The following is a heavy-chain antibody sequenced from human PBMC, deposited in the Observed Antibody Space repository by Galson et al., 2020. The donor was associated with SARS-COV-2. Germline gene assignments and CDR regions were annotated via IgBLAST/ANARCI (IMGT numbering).Heavy chain of an antibody. CDR2: ISTDSANK. V-gene: IGHV1-18*01. CDR3: ARVGYDILTGYPLDSYDY. CDR1: GYTFTHYG. J-gene: IGHJ4*02. Sequence: ASVKVSCQASGYTFTHYGISWVRQATGQGLEWVGWISTDSANKNYAQRLQGRVTMTTDTSTSTAYMELGSLTSDDTAVYYCARVGYDILTGYPLDSYDYCGQVTLFTVSS. D-gene: IGHD3-9*01.